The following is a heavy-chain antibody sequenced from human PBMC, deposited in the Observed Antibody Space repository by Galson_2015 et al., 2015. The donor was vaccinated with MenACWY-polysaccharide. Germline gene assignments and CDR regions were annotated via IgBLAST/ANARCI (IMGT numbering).Heavy chain of an antibody. J-gene: IGHJ5*02. CDR1: GFTFTDHY. CDR3: ARERGVIVLAANWFDP. Sequence: SVKVSCKASGFTFTDHYLHWVRQAPGQGLEWMGRINPNTGGTTYTQKFQGRVTMTRDTSISTAYMELSRLRSDDTAVYYCARERGVIVLAANWFDPWGQGTLVTVSS. D-gene: IGHD3-10*01. V-gene: IGHV1-2*06. CDR2: INPNTGGT.